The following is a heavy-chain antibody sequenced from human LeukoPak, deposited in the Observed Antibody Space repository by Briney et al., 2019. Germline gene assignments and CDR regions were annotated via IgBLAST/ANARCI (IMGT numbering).Heavy chain of an antibody. CDR2: IHYSGST. J-gene: IGHJ6*03. CDR1: GFTFSDSY. D-gene: IGHD5-18*01. Sequence: GSLRLSCAASGFTFSDSYMTSIRQAPGKGLEWIGSIHYSGSTYYNPSLKSRVTISVDTSKNQFSLKLSSVTAADTAVYYCARVGYSYGDPGYYYYYMDVWGKGTTVTISS. CDR3: ARVGYSYGDPGYYYYYMDV. V-gene: IGHV4-38-2*01.